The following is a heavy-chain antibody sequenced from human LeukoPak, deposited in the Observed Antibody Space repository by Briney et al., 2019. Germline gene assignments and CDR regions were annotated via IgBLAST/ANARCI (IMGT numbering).Heavy chain of an antibody. J-gene: IGHJ4*02. Sequence: SVKVSCKASGGTFSSYAISWVRQAPGQGLEWMGGIIPILGTANYAQKFQGRVKITTDESTSTAYMELSSLRSEDTAVYYCASYYDSSGAPFDYWGQGTLVTVSS. V-gene: IGHV1-69*05. D-gene: IGHD3-22*01. CDR1: GGTFSSYA. CDR2: IIPILGTA. CDR3: ASYYDSSGAPFDY.